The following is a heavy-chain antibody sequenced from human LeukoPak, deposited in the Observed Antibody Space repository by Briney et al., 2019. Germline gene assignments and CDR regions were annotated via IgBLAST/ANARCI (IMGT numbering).Heavy chain of an antibody. CDR2: IYYSGST. D-gene: IGHD6-13*01. CDR1: GGSISSSSYY. Sequence: PSETLSLTCTVSGGSISSSSYYWGWIRQPPGKGLEWIGSIYYSGSTYYNPSLKSRVTISVDTSKNQFSLKLSSVTAADTAVYYCARGGSPLGFDYWGQGTLVTVSS. J-gene: IGHJ4*02. CDR3: ARGGSPLGFDY. V-gene: IGHV4-39*01.